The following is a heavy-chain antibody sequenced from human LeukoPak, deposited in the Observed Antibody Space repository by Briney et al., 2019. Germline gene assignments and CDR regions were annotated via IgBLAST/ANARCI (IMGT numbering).Heavy chain of an antibody. CDR2: IYYSWST. J-gene: IGHJ4*02. CDR3: ARALNYYDSRRPSYYFDY. CDR1: GGSISSYY. Sequence: PSETLSLTCTVSGGSISSYYWSWIRQPPGKGLEWIGYIYYSWSTNYNPSLKSRVTISVDTSKNQFYLKLSSVTAADTAVYYCARALNYYDSRRPSYYFDYWGQGTLVTVSS. D-gene: IGHD3-22*01. V-gene: IGHV4-59*08.